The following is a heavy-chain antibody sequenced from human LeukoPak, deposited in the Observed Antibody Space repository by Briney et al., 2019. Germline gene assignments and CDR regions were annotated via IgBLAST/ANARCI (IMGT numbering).Heavy chain of an antibody. J-gene: IGHJ6*02. V-gene: IGHV3-30*18. D-gene: IGHD3-3*01. CDR1: GFTFSSYW. CDR2: ISYDGSNK. CDR3: AKEGPAYDFWSGYTLYCYGMDV. Sequence: PGGSLRLSCEASGFTFSSYWMSWVRQAPGKGLEWVAVISYDGSNKYYADSVKGRFTISRDNSKNTLYLQMNSLRAEDTAVYYCAKEGPAYDFWSGYTLYCYGMDVWGQGTTVTVSS.